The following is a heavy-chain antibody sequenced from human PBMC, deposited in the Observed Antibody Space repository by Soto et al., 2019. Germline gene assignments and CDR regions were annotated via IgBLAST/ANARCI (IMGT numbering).Heavy chain of an antibody. Sequence: QVQLVQSGAEVKKPGSSVKVSCKASGGTFSSYAISWVRQAPGQGLEWMGGIIPIFGTANYAQKFQCRVTITADESTSTAYMELSSMISEDTAVYYCARDKTWYSSGWQPDYWGQGTLVTVSS. CDR1: GGTFSSYA. CDR3: ARDKTWYSSGWQPDY. CDR2: IIPIFGTA. V-gene: IGHV1-69*12. J-gene: IGHJ4*02. D-gene: IGHD6-19*01.